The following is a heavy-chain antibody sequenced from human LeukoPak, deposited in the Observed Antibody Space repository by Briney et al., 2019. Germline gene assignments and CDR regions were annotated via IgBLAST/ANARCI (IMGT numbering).Heavy chain of an antibody. CDR1: GGTFSSYA. Sequence: SVKVSCKASGGTFSSYAISWVRQAPGQGLEWMGGIIPIFGTANYAQKFQGRVTITADESTSTAYMELSSLRSEDTAVYYCARPDYRLVGAFDIWGQGTMVTVSS. J-gene: IGHJ3*02. D-gene: IGHD4-11*01. CDR3: ARPDYRLVGAFDI. CDR2: IIPIFGTA. V-gene: IGHV1-69*13.